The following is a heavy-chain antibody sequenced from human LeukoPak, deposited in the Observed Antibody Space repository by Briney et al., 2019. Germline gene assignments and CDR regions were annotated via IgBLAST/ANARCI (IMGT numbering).Heavy chain of an antibody. CDR1: GFTFSSYG. CDR3: AKDAQLGGIDY. J-gene: IGHJ4*02. D-gene: IGHD6-13*01. CDR2: ISYDGSNK. V-gene: IGHV3-30*18. Sequence: GGSLRLSCAASGFTFSSYGMHWVRQAPGKGLEWVAVISYDGSNKYYADSVKGRFTISRDNSKNTLYLQMNSLRAEDTAVYYCAKDAQLGGIDYWGQGTLVTVSS.